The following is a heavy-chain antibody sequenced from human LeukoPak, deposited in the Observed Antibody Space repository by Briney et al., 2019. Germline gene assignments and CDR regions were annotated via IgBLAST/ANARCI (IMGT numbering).Heavy chain of an antibody. Sequence: SETLSLTCTVSVDSGTSGGFDWAWLRQPPGKGLEWIATVYYTGSTYYNPSLKSRVTISIDTSKNHFSLKLRSVVAPDTAVYYCARHSGSGSLSRPFDPWGQGTLVTVSS. D-gene: IGHD3-10*01. CDR3: ARHSGSGSLSRPFDP. CDR1: VDSGTSGGFD. V-gene: IGHV4-39*02. CDR2: VYYTGST. J-gene: IGHJ5*02.